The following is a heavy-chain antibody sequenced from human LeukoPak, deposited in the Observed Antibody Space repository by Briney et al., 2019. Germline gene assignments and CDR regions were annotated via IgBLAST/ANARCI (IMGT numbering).Heavy chain of an antibody. Sequence: SGPTLVNPTQTLTLTCTFSGFSLSTSGVGGGWIRQPPEKALEWLALIYWDDDKRYSPSLKSRLTITKDTSKNQVVLTMTNMDPVDTATYFCAHTRVTGDLDYWGQGTLVTVSS. CDR3: AHTRVTGDLDY. J-gene: IGHJ4*02. CDR2: IYWDDDK. CDR1: GFSLSTSGVG. V-gene: IGHV2-5*02. D-gene: IGHD2-8*02.